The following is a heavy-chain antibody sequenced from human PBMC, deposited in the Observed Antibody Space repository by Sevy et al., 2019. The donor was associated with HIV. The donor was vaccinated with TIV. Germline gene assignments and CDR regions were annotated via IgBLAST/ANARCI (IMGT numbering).Heavy chain of an antibody. J-gene: IGHJ5*02. V-gene: IGHV3-11*04. CDR2: ISSSGSTI. Sequence: GGSLRLSCAASGFTLSDYYMTWIRQAPGKGLEWLSYISSSGSTISYADSVKGRFTISRDNAKNSLYLQMNSLRAEDTAVYYFARARGYSGYDWGNWFDPWGQGTLVTVSS. CDR3: ARARGYSGYDWGNWFDP. CDR1: GFTLSDYY. D-gene: IGHD5-12*01.